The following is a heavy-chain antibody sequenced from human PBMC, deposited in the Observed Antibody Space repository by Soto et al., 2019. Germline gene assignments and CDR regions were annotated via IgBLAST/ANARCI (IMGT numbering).Heavy chain of an antibody. D-gene: IGHD4-17*01. CDR2: IYYSGST. Sequence: PSETLSLTCTVSGGSISGYYWSWIRQPPGKGLEWIGYIYYSGSTNYNPSLKSRVTISVDTSKNQFSLKLSSVTAADTAVYYCARDQGYGDYFSFDPWGQGTLVTVSS. V-gene: IGHV4-59*01. CDR3: ARDQGYGDYFSFDP. J-gene: IGHJ5*02. CDR1: GGSISGYY.